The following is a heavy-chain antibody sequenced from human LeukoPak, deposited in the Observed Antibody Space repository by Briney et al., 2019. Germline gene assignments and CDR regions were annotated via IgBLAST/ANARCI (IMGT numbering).Heavy chain of an antibody. Sequence: PGGSLRLSCAASVFTFSDYYMSWIRQAPGKGLEWVSYISSSSSYTNYADSVKGRFTISRDNAKNSLYLQMNSLRAEDTAVYYCARDPTGTTAWFDPWGQGTLVTVSS. CDR3: ARDPTGTTAWFDP. CDR1: VFTFSDYY. D-gene: IGHD1-1*01. J-gene: IGHJ5*02. CDR2: ISSSSSYT. V-gene: IGHV3-11*06.